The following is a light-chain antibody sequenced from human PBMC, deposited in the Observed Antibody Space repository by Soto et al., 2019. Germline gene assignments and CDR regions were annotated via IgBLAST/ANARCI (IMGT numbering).Light chain of an antibody. CDR2: RDS. Sequence: QSVLTQPPSVSGAPGQTVTISCTGSSSNLGANYDVHWYQHLPGTAPKLLIYRDSERPSGVPDRFSGTKSGTSASLAITGLQTEDEAHYYCQSSDSSVSGVVFGGGTKLTVL. CDR3: QSSDSSVSGVV. J-gene: IGLJ2*01. V-gene: IGLV1-40*01. CDR1: SSNLGANYD.